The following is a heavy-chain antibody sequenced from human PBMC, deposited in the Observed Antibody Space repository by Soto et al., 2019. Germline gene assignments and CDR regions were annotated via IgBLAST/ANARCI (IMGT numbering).Heavy chain of an antibody. CDR2: ISGSGDST. Sequence: GGSLRLSCVASGFTFSANAMSWARQVAGKGLEWVSGISGSGDSTYYADSVKGRFTISRVNSKNTLFLHMNNLRAEDTAVYYCAKLTHYYDSSGSGYWGQGTLVTVSS. CDR3: AKLTHYYDSSGSGY. D-gene: IGHD3-22*01. J-gene: IGHJ4*02. CDR1: GFTFSANA. V-gene: IGHV3-23*01.